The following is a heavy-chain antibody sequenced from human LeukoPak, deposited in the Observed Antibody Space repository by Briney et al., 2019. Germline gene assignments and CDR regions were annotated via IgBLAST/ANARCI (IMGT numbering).Heavy chain of an antibody. CDR3: TRGRPASFDP. J-gene: IGHJ5*02. CDR1: GYTFTGYY. CDR2: INPNSGGT. D-gene: IGHD2-2*01. V-gene: IGHV1-2*02. Sequence: ASVKVSCKASGYTFTGYYMHWVRQAPGQGLEWMGWINPNSGGTNYAQKFQGRVTMTRDTSISTAYMELSRLRSEDTAIYYCTRGRPASFDPWGQGTLVTVSS.